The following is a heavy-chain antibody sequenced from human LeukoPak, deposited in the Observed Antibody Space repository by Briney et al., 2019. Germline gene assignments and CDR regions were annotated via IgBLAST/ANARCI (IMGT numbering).Heavy chain of an antibody. V-gene: IGHV4-39*07. CDR2: IHYSGST. CDR1: GGSITSSSYY. J-gene: IGHJ6*03. Sequence: SVTLSLTCTVSGGSITSSSYYWGWIRQPPGKGLEWIGSIHYSGSTNYNPSLKSRVTISVDTSKNQFSLKLSSVTAADTAVYYCARGYCSGGSCYSYYYYNYMDVWGKGTTVTVSS. D-gene: IGHD2-15*01. CDR3: ARGYCSGGSCYSYYYYNYMDV.